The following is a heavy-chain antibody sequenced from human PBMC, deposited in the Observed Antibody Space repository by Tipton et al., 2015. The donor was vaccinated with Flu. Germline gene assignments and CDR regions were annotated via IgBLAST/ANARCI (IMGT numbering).Heavy chain of an antibody. CDR3: ARLGYDFWSGYSNWFDP. V-gene: IGHV1-8*01. D-gene: IGHD3-3*01. CDR2: MNPNSGNT. J-gene: IGHJ5*02. Sequence: QLVQSGAEVKKPGASVKVSCKASGYTFTSYDINWVRQATGQGLEWMGWMNPNSGNTGYAQKFQGRVTMTRNTSISTAYMELSSLRSEDPAVYYCARLGYDFWSGYSNWFDPWGQGTLVTVSS. CDR1: GYTFTSYD.